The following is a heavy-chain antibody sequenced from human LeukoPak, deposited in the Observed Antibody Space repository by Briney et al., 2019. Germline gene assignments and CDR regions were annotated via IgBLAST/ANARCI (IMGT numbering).Heavy chain of an antibody. V-gene: IGHV3-30*02. D-gene: IGHD3-10*01. CDR2: IRYDGSNK. Sequence: PGGSLRLSCAASGFTFSSYGMHWVRQAPGKGLEWVAFIRYDGSNKYYADSVKGRFTISRDNSKNTLYLQMNSLRAEDTAVYYCAKGLEGSMVRGAESDYWGQGTLVTVSS. CDR1: GFTFSSYG. CDR3: AKGLEGSMVRGAESDY. J-gene: IGHJ4*02.